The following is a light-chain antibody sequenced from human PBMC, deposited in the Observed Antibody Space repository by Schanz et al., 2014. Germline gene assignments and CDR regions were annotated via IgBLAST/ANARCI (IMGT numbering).Light chain of an antibody. Sequence: QSALTQPASVSGSPGQSITISCTGTSSDVGSYNLVSWYQQHPGKAPKLMIYEGSKRPSGVSNRFSGSKSGNTASLTISGLQAEDVADYYCSSYAGSYTEVFGGGTKLTVL. V-gene: IGLV2-14*02. CDR1: SSDVGSYNL. CDR3: SSYAGSYTEV. CDR2: EGS. J-gene: IGLJ2*01.